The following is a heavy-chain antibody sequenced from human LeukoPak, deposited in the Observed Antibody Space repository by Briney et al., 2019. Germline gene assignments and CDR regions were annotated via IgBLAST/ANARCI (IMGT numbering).Heavy chain of an antibody. Sequence: KPSETLSLTCTVSGGSISSSSYYWGWIRQPPGKGLEWIGSIYYSGSTYYNPSLKSRVTISVDTSKNQFSLKLSSVTAADTAVYYCAREGTGPVVGYWGQGTLVTVSS. CDR2: IYYSGST. V-gene: IGHV4-39*07. J-gene: IGHJ4*02. CDR3: AREGTGPVVGY. CDR1: GGSISSSSYY. D-gene: IGHD1/OR15-1a*01.